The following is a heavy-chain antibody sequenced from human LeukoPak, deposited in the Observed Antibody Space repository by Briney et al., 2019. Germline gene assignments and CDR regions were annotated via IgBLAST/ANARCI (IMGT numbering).Heavy chain of an antibody. CDR3: TTKTTTVVTDYHYYYMAV. CDR2: IKSKTDGGTT. Sequence: GGSLRLSCAASGFTFSNAWMSWVRQAPGKGLEWVGRIKSKTDGGTTDYAAPVEGRFAISRDDSKNTLYLQMHSLKTEDTAVYYCTTKTTTVVTDYHYYYMAVWGKGATVTVSS. D-gene: IGHD4-23*01. V-gene: IGHV3-15*01. J-gene: IGHJ6*03. CDR1: GFTFSNAW.